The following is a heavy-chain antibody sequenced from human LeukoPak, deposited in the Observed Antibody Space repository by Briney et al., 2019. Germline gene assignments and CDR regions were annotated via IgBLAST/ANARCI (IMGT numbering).Heavy chain of an antibody. Sequence: SETLSLTCTVSGGSISSYYWSWIRQPPGKGLEWIGYICYSGSTNYNPSLKSRVTISVDTSKNQFSLKLSSVTAADTAVYYCARDLGPGNWFDPWGQGTLVTVSS. V-gene: IGHV4-59*01. CDR1: GGSISSYY. D-gene: IGHD1-1*01. J-gene: IGHJ5*02. CDR3: ARDLGPGNWFDP. CDR2: ICYSGST.